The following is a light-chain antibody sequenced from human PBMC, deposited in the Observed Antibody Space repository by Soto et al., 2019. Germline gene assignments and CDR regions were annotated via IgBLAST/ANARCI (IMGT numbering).Light chain of an antibody. J-gene: IGLJ1*01. CDR2: DVS. CDR3: SSYTSRSTLDV. Sequence: QSALTQPASVSGSPGQSITISCTGTSSDVGGYNYVSWYQQHPGKAPKLMIYDVSNRPSGVSNRLSGSKSGNTASLTISGLQAEEEADSYCSSYTSRSTLDVFGNGTKVTVL. V-gene: IGLV2-14*01. CDR1: SSDVGGYNY.